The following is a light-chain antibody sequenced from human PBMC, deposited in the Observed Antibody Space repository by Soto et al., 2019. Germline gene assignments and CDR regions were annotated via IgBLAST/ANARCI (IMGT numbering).Light chain of an antibody. CDR2: DTS. Sequence: VVLTQSPDTLSLSPVEIATLSCMASQSVSSYLAWYQQRPGQAPRLLIFDTSNRATDIPARFSGSGSGTDFTLTISRLEPEDFAVYYCQQYGSSPITFGQGTRLEIK. CDR3: QQYGSSPIT. CDR1: QSVSSY. V-gene: IGKV3-20*01. J-gene: IGKJ5*01.